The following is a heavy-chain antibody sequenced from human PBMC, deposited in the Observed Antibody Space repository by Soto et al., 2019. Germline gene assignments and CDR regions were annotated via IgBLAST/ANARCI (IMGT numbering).Heavy chain of an antibody. V-gene: IGHV4-30-4*01. J-gene: IGHJ4*02. CDR1: GGSISSGDYY. Sequence: QVQLQESGPGLVKPSQTLSLTCTVSGGSISSGDYYWSWIRQPPGKGLEWIGYIYYSGSTYYNPSLQXXVXLSVDTSKNQFSLKLSSVPAADTAVYYCARDSYDSSGYSFDYWGQGTLVTVSS. CDR3: ARDSYDSSGYSFDY. CDR2: IYYSGST. D-gene: IGHD3-22*01.